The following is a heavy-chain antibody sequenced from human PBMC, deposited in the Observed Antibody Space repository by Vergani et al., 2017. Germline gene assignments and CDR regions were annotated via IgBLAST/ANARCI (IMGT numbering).Heavy chain of an antibody. Sequence: EVQLVESGGGLVKPGGSLRLSCAASGFTFSSYSMNWVRQAPGKGLEWVSSISSSSSYIYYADSVKGRFTISRDNAKNSLYLQMNSLRAEDTAVYYCARASAVGYCSSTSCYYFDYWGQGTLVTVSS. CDR2: ISSSSSYI. V-gene: IGHV3-21*01. D-gene: IGHD2-2*01. CDR1: GFTFSSYS. J-gene: IGHJ4*02. CDR3: ARASAVGYCSSTSCYYFDY.